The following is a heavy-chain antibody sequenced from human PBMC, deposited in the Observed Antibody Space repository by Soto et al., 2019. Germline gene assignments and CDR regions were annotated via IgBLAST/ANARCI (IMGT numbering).Heavy chain of an antibody. CDR2: INPSGGST. V-gene: IGHV1-46*03. D-gene: IGHD3-16*01. CDR3: ARRVTGEYFDY. CDR1: GYTFTSYY. J-gene: IGHJ4*02. Sequence: QVQLVQSGAEVKKPGASVKVSCKASGYTFTSYYMHWVRQAPGQGLEWMGIINPSGGSTSYAQKFQGRVTMTRDTSTSTVYMELSSLRSADTAVYYCARRVTGEYFDYWGQGTLVTVSS.